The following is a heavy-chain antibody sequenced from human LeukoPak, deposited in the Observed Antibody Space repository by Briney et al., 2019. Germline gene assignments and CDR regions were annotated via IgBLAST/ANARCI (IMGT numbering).Heavy chain of an antibody. CDR1: GFLFNSYS. J-gene: IGHJ4*02. CDR2: ISSSSSYV. D-gene: IGHD6-6*01. Sequence: PGGSLRLSCAASGFLFNSYSINWLRQAPGKGLEWVSSISSSSSYVYYADSVKGRFTISRDNAKKSLYLQMNSLRAEDTAVYYCARDLEYSSSSGYFDLWGEGPLVSVS. CDR3: ARDLEYSSSSGYFDL. V-gene: IGHV3-21*01.